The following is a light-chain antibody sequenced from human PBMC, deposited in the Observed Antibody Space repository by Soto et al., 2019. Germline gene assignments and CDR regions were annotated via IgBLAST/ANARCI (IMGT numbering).Light chain of an antibody. V-gene: IGLV4-69*01. CDR3: QTWGTGIQVI. CDR2: LHSDGRH. J-gene: IGLJ2*01. Sequence: QLVLTQSPSASASLGASVNLTCTLSSGHNNYAIAWHQQQPEKGPRYLMKLHSDGRHIKGDGIPDRFSGSSSGAERYLTISSLQSEDEADYYCQTWGTGIQVIFGGGTQLTVL. CDR1: SGHNNYA.